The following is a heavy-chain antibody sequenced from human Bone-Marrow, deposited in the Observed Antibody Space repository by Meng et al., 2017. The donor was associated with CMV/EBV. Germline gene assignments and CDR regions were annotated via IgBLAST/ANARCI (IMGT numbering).Heavy chain of an antibody. J-gene: IGHJ6*02. CDR1: GDTFSSYA. Sequence: SVKVSCKASGDTFSSYAISWVRQAPGQGLEWMGGIIPIFGTASYAQKFQGRVTITTDESTSTAYMELSSLRSEDTAVYYCATSAPLRYDFWSGFLYCYYGMDVWGQGTTVTVSS. CDR2: IIPIFGTA. D-gene: IGHD3-3*01. CDR3: ATSAPLRYDFWSGFLYCYYGMDV. V-gene: IGHV1-69*05.